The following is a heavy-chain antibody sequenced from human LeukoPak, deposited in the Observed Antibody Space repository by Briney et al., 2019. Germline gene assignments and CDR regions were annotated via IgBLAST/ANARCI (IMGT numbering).Heavy chain of an antibody. CDR1: GYSFIGYW. V-gene: IGHV5-51*01. CDR2: IYPGDSDI. CDR3: ARQYQDYFDY. D-gene: IGHD2-2*01. Sequence: GESLKISCKGSGYSFIGYWIGWVRQLPGKGLEWMGIIYPGDSDIRYSPSFQGQVTISADRSISTAYLQWSSLKASDTAMYYCARQYQDYFDYWGQGTLVTVSS. J-gene: IGHJ4*02.